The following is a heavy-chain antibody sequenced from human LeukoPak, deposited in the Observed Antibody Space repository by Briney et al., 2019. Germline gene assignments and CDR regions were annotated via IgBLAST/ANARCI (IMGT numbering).Heavy chain of an antibody. J-gene: IGHJ4*02. CDR3: ARVRSGSRDC. V-gene: IGHV3-53*01. D-gene: IGHD1-26*01. CDR2: VFGGGTK. Sequence: GGSLRLSCAVNGFNVSLSYMIWVRQGPGKGLEWLSVVFGGGTKKYADSVKDRFTISRDNVRNTVDLEMKSLRVEDTAVYYCARVRSGSRDCWGQGTLVVLSS. CDR1: GFNVSLSY.